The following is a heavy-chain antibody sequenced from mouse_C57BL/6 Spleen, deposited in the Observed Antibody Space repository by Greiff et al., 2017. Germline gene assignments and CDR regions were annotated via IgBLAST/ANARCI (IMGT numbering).Heavy chain of an antibody. Sequence: VQLQESGAELVRPGASVTLSCKASGYTFTDYEMHWVKQTPVNGLEWIGAIGPETGDTSYTQKFNGKAILTANTSNSTAYMELRSLTSEDSAVYYCSSKDYDCSSYFAYWGQGTLVTVSA. D-gene: IGHD1-1*01. V-gene: IGHV1-15*01. CDR2: IGPETGDT. J-gene: IGHJ3*01. CDR3: SSKDYDCSSYFAY. CDR1: GYTFTDYE.